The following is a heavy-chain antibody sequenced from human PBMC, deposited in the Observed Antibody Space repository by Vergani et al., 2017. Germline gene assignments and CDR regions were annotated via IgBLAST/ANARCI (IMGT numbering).Heavy chain of an antibody. CDR2: IWYDGSNK. D-gene: IGHD3-22*01. CDR3: ARELVDSSGDYGGGYYYYGMDV. Sequence: QVQLVESGGGVVQPGRSLRLSCAASGFTFSSYGMHWVRQAPGKGLEWVAVIWYDGSNKYYADSVKGRFTISRDNSKNTLYLKMNSLRAEDTAVYYCARELVDSSGDYGGGYYYYGMDVWGQGTTVTVSS. J-gene: IGHJ6*02. V-gene: IGHV3-33*01. CDR1: GFTFSSYG.